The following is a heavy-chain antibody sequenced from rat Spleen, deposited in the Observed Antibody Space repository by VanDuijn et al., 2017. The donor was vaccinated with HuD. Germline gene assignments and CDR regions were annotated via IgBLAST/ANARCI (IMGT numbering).Heavy chain of an antibody. CDR3: TTGVMDA. CDR1: GFTFNNYW. J-gene: IGHJ4*01. Sequence: EVQLVESGGGLVQPGRSLKLSCVASGFTFNNYWMSWIRQAPGKGLEWIASISNTGGSFSYADSVKGRFTISRDNAKSTLYLQMDSLRSEDTATYYCTTGVMDAWGQGASVTVSS. V-gene: IGHV5-31*01. CDR2: ISNTGGSF.